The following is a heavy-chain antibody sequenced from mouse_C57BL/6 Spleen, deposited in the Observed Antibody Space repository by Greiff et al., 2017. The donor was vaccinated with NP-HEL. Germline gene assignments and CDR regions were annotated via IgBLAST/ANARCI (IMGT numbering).Heavy chain of an antibody. CDR1: GYTFTSYD. CDR2: IYPRDGST. Sequence: VQLQQSGPELVKPGASVKLSCKASGYTFTSYDINWVKQRPGQGLEWIGWIYPRDGSTKYNEKFKGKATLTVDTSSSTAYMKLHSLTSEDSAVYFCARWSDYYGSSPPRAMDYWGQGTSVTVSS. D-gene: IGHD1-1*01. V-gene: IGHV1-85*01. J-gene: IGHJ4*01. CDR3: ARWSDYYGSSPPRAMDY.